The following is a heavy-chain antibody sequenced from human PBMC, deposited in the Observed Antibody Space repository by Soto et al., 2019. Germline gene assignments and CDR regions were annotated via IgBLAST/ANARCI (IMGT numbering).Heavy chain of an antibody. D-gene: IGHD3-22*01. CDR1: GGTFNKNA. V-gene: IGHV1-69*13. CDR2: IVPLFGKA. CDR3: ARQFDYETSGYYYAY. Sequence: SVKVSCKAAGGTFNKNAIDWVRQVPGQGLQWMGGIVPLFGKANYAQKFQGRVTITADEATNTAYMELRSLRSEDTAVYYCARQFDYETSGYYYAYWGQGTLVTGSS. J-gene: IGHJ4*02.